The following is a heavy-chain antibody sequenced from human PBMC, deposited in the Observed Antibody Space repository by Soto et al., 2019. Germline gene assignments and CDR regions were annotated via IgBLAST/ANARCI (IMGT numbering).Heavy chain of an antibody. CDR2: IGTAGDT. CDR3: ERGDGYSRAAYGMDV. D-gene: IGHD4-4*01. J-gene: IGHJ6*02. CDR1: GFTFSSYD. Sequence: EVQLVESGGGLVQPGGSLRLSCAAYGFTFSSYDMHWVRQATGKGLEWVSAIGTAGDTYYPGSVKGRFTISRENAKNSLYLQMKSIRAGDTAVYYCERGDGYSRAAYGMDVWGQGTTVTVSS. V-gene: IGHV3-13*01.